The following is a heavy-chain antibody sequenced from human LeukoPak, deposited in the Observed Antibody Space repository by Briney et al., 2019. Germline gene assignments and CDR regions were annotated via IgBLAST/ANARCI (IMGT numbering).Heavy chain of an antibody. CDR1: GGTFSSYA. CDR2: IIPIFGTA. D-gene: IGHD2-2*02. Sequence: SVKVSCKASGGTFSSYAISWVRQAPGQGLEWMGGIIPIFGTANYAQKFQGGVTITTDESTSTAYMELSSLRSEDTAVYYCARGLGCSSTSCYKGHYHYYYMDVWGKGTTVTVSS. V-gene: IGHV1-69*05. CDR3: ARGLGCSSTSCYKGHYHYYYMDV. J-gene: IGHJ6*03.